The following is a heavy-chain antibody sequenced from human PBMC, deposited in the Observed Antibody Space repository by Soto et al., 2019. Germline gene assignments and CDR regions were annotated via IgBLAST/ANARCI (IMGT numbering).Heavy chain of an antibody. CDR2: IRSKAYGGTT. J-gene: IGHJ6*03. V-gene: IGHV3-49*03. Sequence: GGCLRLSCTASGFTFGDYAMSWFRQAPGKGLEWVGFIRSKAYGGTTEYAASVKGRFTISRDDSKSIAYLQMNRLKTEDAAVYYCTPALGYCSGGSCYQEYMDVCGKGSTVTFPS. CDR1: GFTFGDYA. D-gene: IGHD2-15*01. CDR3: TPALGYCSGGSCYQEYMDV.